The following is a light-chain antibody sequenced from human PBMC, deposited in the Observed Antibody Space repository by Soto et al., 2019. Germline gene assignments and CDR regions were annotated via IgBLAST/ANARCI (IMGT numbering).Light chain of an antibody. J-gene: IGKJ1*01. CDR1: QSISGW. CDR2: SAS. Sequence: DIQMTQSPSTLSAYVGDRVTITCRASQSISGWLAWYQQKPGKAPELLIYSASTLQKGVPSRFSGSGSGTEFTLTISSLQPDDSATYYCQHYATFSRTFGQGTKVAIK. V-gene: IGKV1-5*03. CDR3: QHYATFSRT.